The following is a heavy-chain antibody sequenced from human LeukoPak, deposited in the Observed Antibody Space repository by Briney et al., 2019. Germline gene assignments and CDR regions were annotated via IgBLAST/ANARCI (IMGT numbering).Heavy chain of an antibody. CDR3: ARDLASMVRGYYWFDP. D-gene: IGHD3-10*01. CDR2: INPNSGGT. J-gene: IGHJ5*02. Sequence: ASVKVSCKASGYTFTGYYMHWVRQAPGQGLEWMGWINPNSGGTNYAQKFQGRVTMTRDTSISTAYRELSRLRSDDTPVYYCARDLASMVRGYYWFDPWGQGTLVTVSS. V-gene: IGHV1-2*02. CDR1: GYTFTGYY.